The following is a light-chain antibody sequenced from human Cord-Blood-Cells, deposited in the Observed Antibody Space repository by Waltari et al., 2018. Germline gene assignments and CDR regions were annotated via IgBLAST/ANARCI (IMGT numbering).Light chain of an antibody. J-gene: IGLJ3*02. CDR1: PLPKKY. V-gene: IGLV3-10*01. CDR2: EDS. Sequence: SYELTLPPPVSVSPGQTARLTCHLHPLPKKYTYWDQQKSGQAPVLVIYEDSKRPSGIPERFSGSSSGKIATLTISGAQVEDEADYYCYSTDSSGNHRVFGGGTKLTVL. CDR3: YSTDSSGNHRV.